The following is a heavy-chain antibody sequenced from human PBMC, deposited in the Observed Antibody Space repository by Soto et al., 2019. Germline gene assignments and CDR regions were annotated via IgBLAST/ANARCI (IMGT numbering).Heavy chain of an antibody. CDR2: IYYSGST. Sequence: QVQLQESGPGLVKPSQTLSLTCTVSGGSISSGGYYWSWIRQHPGKGLEWIGYIYYSGSTYYNPSPKSLVTISVDTSKNQFSLKLSSVTAADTAVYYCARGVTMVRGVIHTPYFDYWGQGTLVTVSS. CDR1: GGSISSGGYY. J-gene: IGHJ4*02. V-gene: IGHV4-31*01. D-gene: IGHD3-10*01. CDR3: ARGVTMVRGVIHTPYFDY.